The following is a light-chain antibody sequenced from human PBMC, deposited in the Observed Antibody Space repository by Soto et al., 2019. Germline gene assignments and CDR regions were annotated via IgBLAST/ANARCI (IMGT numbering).Light chain of an antibody. J-gene: IGKJ2*01. CDR1: QGISSY. CDR3: QQLQSYPYT. Sequence: DIQLTQSPSFLSASVGDRVTITCRASQGISSYLAWYQQKPGRAPNLLISAASTLQSGVPSRFSGSGSWTLFSLTISSLQPEDFATYYCQQLQSYPYTFGQGTKMEI. V-gene: IGKV1-9*01. CDR2: AAS.